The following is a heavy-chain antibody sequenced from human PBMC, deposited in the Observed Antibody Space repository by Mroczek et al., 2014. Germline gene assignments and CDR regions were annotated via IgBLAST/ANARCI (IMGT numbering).Heavy chain of an antibody. CDR3: AREGVEWARTPFIRGMDV. CDR2: INPNSGGT. Sequence: QVQLVESGAEVKKPGASVKVSCKASGYTFTGYYMHWVRQAPGQGLEWMGWINPNSGGTNYAQKFQGRVTMTRDTSISTAYMELSRLRSDDTAVYYCAREGVEWARTPFIRGMDVWGQGTTVTVSS. CDR1: GYTFTGYY. D-gene: IGHD1-26*01. J-gene: IGHJ6*02. V-gene: IGHV1-2*02.